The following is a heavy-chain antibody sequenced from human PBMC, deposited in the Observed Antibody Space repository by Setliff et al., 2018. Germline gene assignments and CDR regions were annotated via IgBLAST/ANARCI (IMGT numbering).Heavy chain of an antibody. CDR3: ERLVRYCTTTSCQRTSGDDF. CDR2: ISPYTGNT. Sequence: GSVKVSCKASGYTFSDYGISWVRLAPGQGLEWMGWISPYTGNTFYAPQFQGRVIMTTDTSTNTAYMDLRSLRSDDTAVYYCERLVRYCTTTSCQRTSGDDFGGQGTLVTVSS. V-gene: IGHV1-18*01. CDR1: GYTFSDYG. J-gene: IGHJ1*01. D-gene: IGHD2-2*01.